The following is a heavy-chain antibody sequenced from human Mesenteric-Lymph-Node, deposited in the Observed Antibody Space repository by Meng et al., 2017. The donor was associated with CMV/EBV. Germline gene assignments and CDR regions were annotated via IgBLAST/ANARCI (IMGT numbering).Heavy chain of an antibody. CDR3: ARLPAGGY. V-gene: IGHV3-48*04. Sequence: GGSLRLSCAASGFIFSSYSMNWVRQAPGKGLEWVSYIRSIDNTIYYADSVKGRFTISRDNAKNSLYLQMNSLRAEDTAVYYCARLPAGGYWGQGTLVTVSS. D-gene: IGHD3-10*01. CDR2: IRSIDNTI. J-gene: IGHJ4*02. CDR1: GFIFSSYS.